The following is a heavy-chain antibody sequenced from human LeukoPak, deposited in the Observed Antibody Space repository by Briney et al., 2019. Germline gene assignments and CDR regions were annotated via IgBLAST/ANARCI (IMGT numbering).Heavy chain of an antibody. CDR3: ARGRIGYHLLPTKKDYSYYYVDV. CDR2: INHSGST. J-gene: IGHJ6*03. V-gene: IGHV4-34*01. Sequence: PSETLSLTCAVYGGSFSGHYWSWIRQPPGKGLEWIGEINHSGSTNYNPSLKSRVTISVDTSKNQFSLKLSSVTAADTAVYYCARGRIGYHLLPTKKDYSYYYVDVWDKGTTVTVSS. CDR1: GGSFSGHY. D-gene: IGHD2-2*01.